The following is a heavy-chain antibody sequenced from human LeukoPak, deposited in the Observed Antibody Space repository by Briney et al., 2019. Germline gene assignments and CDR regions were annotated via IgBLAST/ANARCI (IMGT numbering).Heavy chain of an antibody. D-gene: IGHD6-13*01. CDR2: IYYSGST. V-gene: IGHV4-59*08. Sequence: SETLSLTCTVSGGSISSYYWSWIRQPPGKGLEWIGYIYYSGSTNYNPSLKSRVTISVDTSKNQFSLKLSSVTAAGTAVYYCARHGRSIAAAGTRWFDPWGQGTLVTVSS. CDR1: GGSISSYY. CDR3: ARHGRSIAAAGTRWFDP. J-gene: IGHJ5*02.